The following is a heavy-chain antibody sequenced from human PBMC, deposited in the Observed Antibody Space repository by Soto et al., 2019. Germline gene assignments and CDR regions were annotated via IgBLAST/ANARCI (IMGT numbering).Heavy chain of an antibody. D-gene: IGHD1-26*01. CDR3: AKDAVPYSGKWDWFDS. CDR2: TGGGGSDT. CDR1: RFTFSDFA. V-gene: IGHV3-23*01. Sequence: DVQLLESGGGLVQPGGSLTLSCAASRFTFSDFAMSWVRQVPGKGLEWVSSTGGGGSDTYYADSVTGRFTISRDNSKNTLYLQMDGLRDEDTAIYYCAKDAVPYSGKWDWFDSWGQGTLVIVSS. J-gene: IGHJ5*01.